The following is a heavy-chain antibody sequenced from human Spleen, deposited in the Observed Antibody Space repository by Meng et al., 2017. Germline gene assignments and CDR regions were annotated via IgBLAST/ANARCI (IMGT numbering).Heavy chain of an antibody. V-gene: IGHV4-34*01. CDR1: DGPFSGYY. D-gene: IGHD1-1*01. CDR2: INHSEST. J-gene: IGHJ4*02. Sequence: QVQLQQWGAGLLKPSETLSLICAFYDGPFSGYYWSWIRQSPGKGLEWIGEINHSESTNYNPSLKSRVTISVDTSKNQFSLNLTSMTAADTAVYYCAGGGGNYYLDYWGQGTLVTVSS. CDR3: AGGGGNYYLDY.